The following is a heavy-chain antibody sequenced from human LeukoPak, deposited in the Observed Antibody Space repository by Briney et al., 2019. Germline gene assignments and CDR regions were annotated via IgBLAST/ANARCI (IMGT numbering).Heavy chain of an antibody. Sequence: TGGSLRLSCTASGFTFSTYAMHWVRQAPGKGLEWVAVISHDGGLKYYADSVKGRFTISRDNSKNTLYLQMNSLRAEDTAVYYCAKRSVGYCSGGSCYSRFLAYYYMDVWGKGTTVTISS. CDR3: AKRSVGYCSGGSCYSRFLAYYYMDV. D-gene: IGHD2-15*01. CDR2: ISHDGGLK. J-gene: IGHJ6*03. CDR1: GFTFSTYA. V-gene: IGHV3-30*04.